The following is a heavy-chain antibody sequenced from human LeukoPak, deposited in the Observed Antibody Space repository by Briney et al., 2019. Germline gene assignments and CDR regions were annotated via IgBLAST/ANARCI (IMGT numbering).Heavy chain of an antibody. CDR3: AMGNYYDSSGYPGPKDY. CDR1: GFTFSSYA. CDR2: ISGSGGST. Sequence: GGSLRLSCAASGFTFSSYAMSWVRQAPGKGLEWVSAISGSGGSTYYADSVKGRFTISRDNSKNTLYLQMNSLRAEDTAVYYCAMGNYYDSSGYPGPKDYWGQGTLVTVSS. J-gene: IGHJ4*02. V-gene: IGHV3-23*01. D-gene: IGHD3-22*01.